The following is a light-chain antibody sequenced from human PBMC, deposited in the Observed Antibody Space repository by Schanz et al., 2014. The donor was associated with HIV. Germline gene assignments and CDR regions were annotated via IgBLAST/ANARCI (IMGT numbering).Light chain of an antibody. V-gene: IGLV2-14*03. CDR3: QSYDSSLRSWV. J-gene: IGLJ3*02. CDR2: DVS. Sequence: QSALTQPASVSGSPGQSITIPCTGTSSDVGGYNYVPWYQQHPGKAPKLMIYDVSDRPSGVPDRFSGSKSGTSASLAITGLQAEDDADYYCQSYDSSLRSWVFGGGTKLTVL. CDR1: SSDVGGYNY.